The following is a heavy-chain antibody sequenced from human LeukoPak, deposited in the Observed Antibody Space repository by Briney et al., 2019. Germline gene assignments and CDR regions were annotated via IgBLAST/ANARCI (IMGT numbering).Heavy chain of an antibody. CDR3: ARAGEESYYFDY. CDR2: ISYDGSNK. D-gene: IGHD3-10*01. V-gene: IGHV3-30*04. J-gene: IGHJ4*02. Sequence: GGPLRLSCAASGFTFSSYAMHWVRQAPGKGLEWVAVISYDGSNKYYADSVKGRFTISRDNSKNTLYLQMNSLRAEDTAVYYCARAGEESYYFDYWGQGTLVTVSS. CDR1: GFTFSSYA.